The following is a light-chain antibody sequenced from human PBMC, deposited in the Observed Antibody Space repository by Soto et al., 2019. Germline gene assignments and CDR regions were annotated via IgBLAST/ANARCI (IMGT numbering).Light chain of an antibody. CDR1: QSISSW. J-gene: IGKJ1*01. Sequence: DIQTTQSLSTLSASVGDRVTITCRASQSISSWLAWYQQKPGKAPKLLIYKASSLESGVPSRFSGSGSGTEFTLTISSLQPDDFATYYCQQYNTYWTFGQGTKVDIK. CDR2: KAS. CDR3: QQYNTYWT. V-gene: IGKV1-5*03.